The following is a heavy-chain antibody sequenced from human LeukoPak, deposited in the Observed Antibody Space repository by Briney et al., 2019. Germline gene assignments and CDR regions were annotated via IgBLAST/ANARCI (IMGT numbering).Heavy chain of an antibody. CDR3: ARDRGGIAVVAHVFRY. J-gene: IGHJ4*02. CDR1: GGSFSGYY. V-gene: IGHV4-34*01. Sequence: PSETLSLTCAVYGGSFSGYYWSWIRQPPGKGLEWIGEINHSGSTNYNPSLKSRVTISVDTSKNQFSLKLSSVTAADTAVYYCARDRGGIAVVAHVFRYWGQGTLVTVSS. CDR2: INHSGST. D-gene: IGHD6-19*01.